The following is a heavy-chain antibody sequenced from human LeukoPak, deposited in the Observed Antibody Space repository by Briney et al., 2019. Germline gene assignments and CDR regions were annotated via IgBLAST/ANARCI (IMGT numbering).Heavy chain of an antibody. J-gene: IGHJ5*02. CDR3: ARVPHYYGSGSYFNLFDP. CDR2: VYYSGTT. D-gene: IGHD3-10*01. Sequence: SETLSLTCTVSGGFISSSSYYWGWIRQPPGKGMGWIGSVYYSGTTYNSPSLKSGVTISVDTSKNQFSLKLRSVTAAGTAVYYCARVPHYYGSGSYFNLFDPWGQGTLVTVSS. V-gene: IGHV4-39*07. CDR1: GGFISSSSYY.